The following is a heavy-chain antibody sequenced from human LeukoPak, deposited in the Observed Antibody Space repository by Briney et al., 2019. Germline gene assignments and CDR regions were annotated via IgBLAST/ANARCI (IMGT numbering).Heavy chain of an antibody. J-gene: IGHJ4*02. CDR3: TTDESSGWAFDY. D-gene: IGHD6-19*01. CDR2: IKSKTDGGTT. CDR1: GFTFSNAW. V-gene: IGHV3-15*01. Sequence: GGSLRLSCAASGFTFSNAWMSWVRQAPGKGLEWVGRIKSKTDGGTTDYAAPVKGRFTISRDDSKNTLYLQMNSLKTEDTAVYYCTTDESSGWAFDYWGQGTLVTVSS.